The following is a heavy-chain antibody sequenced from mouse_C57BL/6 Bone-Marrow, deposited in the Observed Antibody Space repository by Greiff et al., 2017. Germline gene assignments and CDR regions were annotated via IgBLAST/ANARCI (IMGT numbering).Heavy chain of an antibody. D-gene: IGHD1-1*02. CDR3: ARNLWFGFAY. Sequence: VQLQQSGPGLVQPSQCLPISCTVSGFSFTSYGVHWVRQSPGKGLEWLGLIWSGGSTDYNAAFISRLSISKYNSKSNVFFKRNSLQADDTALYYCARNLWFGFAYWGQGTLVTVSA. V-gene: IGHV2-2*01. J-gene: IGHJ3*01. CDR2: IWSGGST. CDR1: GFSFTSYG.